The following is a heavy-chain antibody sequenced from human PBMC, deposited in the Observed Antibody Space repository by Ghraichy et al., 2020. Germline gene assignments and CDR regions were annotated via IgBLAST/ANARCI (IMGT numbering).Heavy chain of an antibody. V-gene: IGHV4-34*01. J-gene: IGHJ6*02. CDR3: ARGGPPKGRSSSYYYGMDV. Sequence: SETLSLTCAVYGGSFSGYYWSWIRQPPGKGLEWIGEINHSGSTNYNPSLKSRVTISVDTSKNQFSLKLSSVTAADTAVYYCARGGPPKGRSSSYYYGMDVWGQGTTVTVSS. D-gene: IGHD6-6*01. CDR2: INHSGST. CDR1: GGSFSGYY.